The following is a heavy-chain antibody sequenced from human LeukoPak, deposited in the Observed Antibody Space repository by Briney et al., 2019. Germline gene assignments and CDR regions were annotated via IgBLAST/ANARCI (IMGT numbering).Heavy chain of an antibody. CDR2: IYYSGST. D-gene: IGHD1-26*01. V-gene: IGHV4-59*12. CDR3: ARGGSYYIY. CDR1: GGSISSYY. J-gene: IGHJ4*02. Sequence: SETLSLTCTVPGGSISSYYWSWIRQPPGKGLEWIGYIYYSGSTNYNPSLKSRVTISVDTSKNQFSLKLSSVTAADTAVYYCARGGSYYIYWGQGTLVTVSS.